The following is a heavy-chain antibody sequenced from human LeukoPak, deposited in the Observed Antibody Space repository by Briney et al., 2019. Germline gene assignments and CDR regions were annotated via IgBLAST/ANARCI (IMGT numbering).Heavy chain of an antibody. CDR3: AKIKYPGIVVVIIFDY. J-gene: IGHJ4*02. CDR2: ISYDGSNK. V-gene: IGHV3-30*18. D-gene: IGHD3-22*01. Sequence: GRSLRLSCAASGFTFSSYGMHWVRQAPGKGLEWVAVISYDGSNKYYADSVKGRFTISRDNSKNTLYLQMNSLRAEDTAVYYCAKIKYPGIVVVIIFDYWGQGTLVTVSS. CDR1: GFTFSSYG.